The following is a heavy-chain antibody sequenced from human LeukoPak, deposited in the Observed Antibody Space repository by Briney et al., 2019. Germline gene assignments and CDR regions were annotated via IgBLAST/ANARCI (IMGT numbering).Heavy chain of an antibody. J-gene: IGHJ6*03. CDR3: ARRYTGTATYYYYYDYMDV. CDR2: IYYSGRT. D-gene: IGHD1-14*01. Sequence: PSETLSLTCSVSGGSISSRSFHWGWIRRPPGKGLEWIGSIYYSGRTSYNPSVKSRVTISVDTSKNQFSLNLSSVTAADTAVYYCARRYTGTATYYYYYDYMDVWGKGTTVIISS. CDR1: GGSISSRSFH. V-gene: IGHV4-39*01.